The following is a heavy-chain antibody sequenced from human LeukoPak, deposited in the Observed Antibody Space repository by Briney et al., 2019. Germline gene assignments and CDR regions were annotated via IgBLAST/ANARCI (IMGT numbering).Heavy chain of an antibody. CDR2: MSYDGSNK. D-gene: IGHD2-2*01. CDR1: GFTFSSYA. J-gene: IGHJ4*02. Sequence: PGRSLRLSCAASGFTFSSYAMHWVRQAPGKGLEWVAVMSYDGSNKYYADSVKGRFTISRDNSKNTPYLQMNSLRAEDTAVYYCARLIVVPAAPTDYWGQGTLVTVSS. CDR3: ARLIVVPAAPTDY. V-gene: IGHV3-30*04.